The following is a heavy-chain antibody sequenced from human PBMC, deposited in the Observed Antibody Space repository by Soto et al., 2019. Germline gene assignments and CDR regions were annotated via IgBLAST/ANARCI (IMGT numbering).Heavy chain of an antibody. CDR3: ARGGCGLADY. Sequence: LSLTCAVYGGSFSGYYWSWIRQPPGKGLEWIGEINHSGSTNYNPSLKSRVTISVDTSNNQFSLKLSSVTAADTAVYYCARGGCGLADYWGQGTLVTVSS. J-gene: IGHJ4*02. CDR1: GGSFSGYY. D-gene: IGHD6-19*01. V-gene: IGHV4-34*01. CDR2: INHSGST.